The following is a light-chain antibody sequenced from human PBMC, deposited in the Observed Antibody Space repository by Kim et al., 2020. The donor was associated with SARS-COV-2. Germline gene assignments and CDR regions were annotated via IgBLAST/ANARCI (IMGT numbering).Light chain of an antibody. V-gene: IGKV3-20*01. J-gene: IGKJ1*01. Sequence: SPWERATLSCRASQSGSRGYLAWYQQKPGQSPRLLIYDAASRATGIPDRFSGSGSGTDFTLTISRLAPEDFAVYYCQQYDSSPRTFGQGTKVDIK. CDR2: DAA. CDR1: QSGSRGY. CDR3: QQYDSSPRT.